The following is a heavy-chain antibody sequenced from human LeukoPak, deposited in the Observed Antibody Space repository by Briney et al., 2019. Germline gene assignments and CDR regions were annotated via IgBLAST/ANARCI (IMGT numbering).Heavy chain of an antibody. D-gene: IGHD3-9*01. J-gene: IGHJ4*02. CDR3: ERTAYEILTGERVDY. CDR2: INPSGGST. CDR1: GYTFTSYY. V-gene: IGHV1-46*01. Sequence: GASVKVSCKASGYTFTSYYMHWVRQGPGQGLEWMGVINPSGGSTSYAQKFQGRVTMTRETSTSTVYMEMSSLRSEDTALFFWERTAYEILTGERVDYWGQGTLVTVSS.